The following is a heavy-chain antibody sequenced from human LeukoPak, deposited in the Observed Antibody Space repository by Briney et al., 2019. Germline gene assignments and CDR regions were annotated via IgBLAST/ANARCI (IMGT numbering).Heavy chain of an antibody. D-gene: IGHD1-14*01. Sequence: SETLSLTCAVSGYSISSGYYWGWIRQPPGQGLEWIGRIYTSGSTNYNPSLKSRVTMSVDTSKNQFSLKLSSVTAADTAVYYCARAVFGYYMDVWGKGTTVTVSS. CDR1: GYSISSGYY. V-gene: IGHV4-38-2*01. J-gene: IGHJ6*03. CDR3: ARAVFGYYMDV. CDR2: IYTSGST.